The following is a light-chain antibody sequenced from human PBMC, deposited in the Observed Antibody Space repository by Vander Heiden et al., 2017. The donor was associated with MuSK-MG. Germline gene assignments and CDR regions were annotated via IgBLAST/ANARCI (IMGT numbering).Light chain of an antibody. J-gene: IGLJ3*02. CDR3: AAWDDTLHTWV. CDR2: RDD. V-gene: IGLV1-47*03. Sequence: QSVLTQPPSASGTPRQRVTISCSGSSANLGTNYVYWYQQRPGTAPKLLIYRDDQRPSGVPDRFSGSKSGTSASLAISGLWSEDEADYHCAAWDDTLHTWVFGGGTKLTVL. CDR1: SANLGTNY.